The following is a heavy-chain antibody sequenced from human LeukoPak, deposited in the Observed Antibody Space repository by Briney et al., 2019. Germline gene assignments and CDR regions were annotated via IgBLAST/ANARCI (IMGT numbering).Heavy chain of an antibody. V-gene: IGHV4-31*03. J-gene: IGHJ4*02. CDR1: GRSLKQRYYL. CDR3: AAALNHEFDY. CDR2: IYYSGST. D-gene: IGHD1-14*01. Sequence: SQTLSLPCPLRGRSLKQRYYLCRWIRQHPGKGLEWIGFIYYSGSTYYNPSLKSRVTISVHTSKNQFSLTVSSVTAAATAVYSSAAALNHEFDYWGQGTLVTVSS.